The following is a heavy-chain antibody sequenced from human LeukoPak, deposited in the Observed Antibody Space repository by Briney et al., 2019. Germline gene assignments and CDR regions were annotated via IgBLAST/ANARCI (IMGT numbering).Heavy chain of an antibody. D-gene: IGHD2-21*02. CDR3: ARVRGIVVVTAEGPFDY. J-gene: IGHJ4*02. CDR2: IYYSGST. V-gene: IGHV4-59*08. Sequence: SETLSLTCRVSGGSISGYYWSWTRQPPGKGLEWIGYIYYSGSTYYNPSLKSRVTISVDTSKNQFSLKLSSVTAADTAVYYCARVRGIVVVTAEGPFDYWGQGTLVTVSS. CDR1: GGSISGYY.